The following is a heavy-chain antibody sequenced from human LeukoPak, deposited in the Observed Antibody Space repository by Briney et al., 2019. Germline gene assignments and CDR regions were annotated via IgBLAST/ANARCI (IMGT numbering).Heavy chain of an antibody. D-gene: IGHD4-23*01. CDR1: GVTFSSYW. CDR3: AAGGNSDY. Sequence: PGGSLRLSCAASGVTFSSYWMSWVRQAPGKGLEWVANIKEDGSEKYYVDSVKGRFTISRDNAKNSLYLQMNSLRAEDTAVYYGAAGGNSDYWGQGTLVTVSS. J-gene: IGHJ4*02. CDR2: IKEDGSEK. V-gene: IGHV3-7*01.